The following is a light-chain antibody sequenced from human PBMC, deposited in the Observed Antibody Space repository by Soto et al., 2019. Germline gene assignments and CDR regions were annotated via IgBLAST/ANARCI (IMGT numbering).Light chain of an antibody. CDR3: QQYASSLT. CDR2: GAS. J-gene: IGKJ1*01. Sequence: EIVLTQSPGSLCLSLGERATLSCRASQSVDSAFFAWYQQKPGQPPRLLMYGASRRATGIPDRFSGSGSGTEFTLTISRLEPEDFAVYYCQQYASSLTFGQGTKVEI. CDR1: QSVDSAF. V-gene: IGKV3-20*01.